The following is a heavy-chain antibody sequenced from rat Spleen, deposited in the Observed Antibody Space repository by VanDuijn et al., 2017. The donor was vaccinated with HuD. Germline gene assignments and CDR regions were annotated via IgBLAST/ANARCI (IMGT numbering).Heavy chain of an antibody. J-gene: IGHJ2*01. V-gene: IGHV2-13*01. CDR3: TQRFDY. Sequence: QVQLKESGPGLVQPSQTLSLTCTVSGSSLTSYDFHWIRQPPGKGLEWMGVIWNNGNTHYNSDLESRLSISRDTSKSQVFLKMNSPQTEDTAIYFCTQRFDYWAQGVMVTVSS. CDR2: IWNNGNT. CDR1: GSSLTSYD.